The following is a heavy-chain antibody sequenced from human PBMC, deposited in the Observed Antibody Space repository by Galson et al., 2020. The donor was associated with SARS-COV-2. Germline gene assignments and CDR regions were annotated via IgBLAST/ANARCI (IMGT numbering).Heavy chain of an antibody. CDR2: VYPSGTT. J-gene: IGHJ2*01. Sequence: SETLSLNCTVSGYSVSTTNYWGWVRQPPGRGLERIGSVYPSGTTYYNPSLKSRVTISVDTSKNQFSLRLDSVTAADTALYYCARQGVNMIVRVTVPGWYFELWGRGTLVTVSS. D-gene: IGHD3-22*01. V-gene: IGHV4-38-2*02. CDR1: GYSVSTTNY. CDR3: ARQGVNMIVRVTVPGWYFEL.